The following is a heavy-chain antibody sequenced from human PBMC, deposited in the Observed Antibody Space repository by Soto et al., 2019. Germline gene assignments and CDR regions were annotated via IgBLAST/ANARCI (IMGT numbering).Heavy chain of an antibody. V-gene: IGHV1-69*06. CDR3: ARDRYYDFWSGYYTNYYYGMDV. CDR1: GVTFSSYA. J-gene: IGHJ6*02. D-gene: IGHD3-3*01. CDR2: IIPIFGTA. Sequence: ASVKVSCKASGVTFSSYAISWVRQAPGQGLEWMGGIIPIFGTANYAQKFQGRVTITADKSTSTAYMELSSLRSEDTAVYYCARDRYYDFWSGYYTNYYYGMDVWGQGTTVTVSS.